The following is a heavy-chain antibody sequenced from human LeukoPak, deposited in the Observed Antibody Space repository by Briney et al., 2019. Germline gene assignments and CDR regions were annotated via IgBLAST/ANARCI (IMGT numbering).Heavy chain of an antibody. Sequence: QPGRSLRLSCAASGFTFSSYAMHWVRQAPDKGLEWVAVISYDGSNKYYADSVKGRFTISRDNSKNTLYLQMNSLRAEDTAVYYCARDSYYDFWSGLDYWGQRTLVTVSS. CDR2: ISYDGSNK. V-gene: IGHV3-30-3*01. CDR1: GFTFSSYA. D-gene: IGHD3-3*01. J-gene: IGHJ4*02. CDR3: ARDSYYDFWSGLDY.